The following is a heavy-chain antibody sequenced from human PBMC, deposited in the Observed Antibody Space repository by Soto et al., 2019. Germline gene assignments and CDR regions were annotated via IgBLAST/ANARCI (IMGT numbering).Heavy chain of an antibody. CDR2: IYYSGST. J-gene: IGHJ1*01. V-gene: IGHV4-39*01. CDR1: GGSISSSSYC. D-gene: IGHD4-17*01. CDR3: ASGGDYATQYFQH. Sequence: PSETLSLTCTVSGGSISSSSYCWGWIRQPPGKGLEWIGSIYYSGSTYYNPSLKSRVTISVDTSKNQFSLKLSSVTAADTAVYYCASGGDYATQYFQHWGQGTLVTVSS.